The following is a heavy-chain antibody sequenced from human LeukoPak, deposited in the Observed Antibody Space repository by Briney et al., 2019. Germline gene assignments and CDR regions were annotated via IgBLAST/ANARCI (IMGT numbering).Heavy chain of an antibody. CDR3: ARVRLTGSSYYYYMDV. J-gene: IGHJ6*03. V-gene: IGHV4-39*07. CDR1: GGSISSSSYY. Sequence: SETLSLTCTVSGGSISSSSYYWGWVRQPPGKGLEWIGSMSYSGATYYNPSLRSRVTISLDTSKNQFSLKLTSVTAANTAMYYCARVRLTGSSYYYYMDVWGNGTTVTVSS. CDR2: MSYSGAT. D-gene: IGHD1-14*01.